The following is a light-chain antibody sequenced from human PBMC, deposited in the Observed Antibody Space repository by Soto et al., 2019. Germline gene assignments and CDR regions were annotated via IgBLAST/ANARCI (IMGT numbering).Light chain of an antibody. CDR3: SSYAGSNNVL. J-gene: IGLJ2*01. Sequence: QSVLTQPPSASGSPGQSVTISCTGTSRDVGGYNYVSWYQQHPGKAPKLMIFEVSKWPSGVPDRFSGSKSGNTASLTVSGLQAEDEADYFCSSYAGSNNVLFGGGTKLTVL. V-gene: IGLV2-8*01. CDR2: EVS. CDR1: SRDVGGYNY.